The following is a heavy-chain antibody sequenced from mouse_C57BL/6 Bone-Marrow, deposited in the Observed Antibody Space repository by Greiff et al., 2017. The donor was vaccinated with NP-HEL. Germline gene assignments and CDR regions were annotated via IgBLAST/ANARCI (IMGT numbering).Heavy chain of an antibody. V-gene: IGHV5-12*01. CDR1: GFTFSDYY. Sequence: EVNVVESGGGLVQPGGSLKLSCAASGFTFSDYYMYWVRQTPEKRLEWVAYISNGGGSTYYPDTVKGRFTISRDNAKNTLYLQMSRLKSEDTAMYYCARHNRIYDGYDYWGQGTTLTVSS. D-gene: IGHD2-3*01. J-gene: IGHJ2*01. CDR2: ISNGGGST. CDR3: ARHNRIYDGYDY.